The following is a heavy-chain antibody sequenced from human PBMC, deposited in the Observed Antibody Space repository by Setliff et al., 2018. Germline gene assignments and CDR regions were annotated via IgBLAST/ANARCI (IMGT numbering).Heavy chain of an antibody. CDR2: IYYSGST. CDR1: GGSISSSNYY. V-gene: IGHV4-39*07. D-gene: IGHD2-21*02. Sequence: SETLSLTCTVSGGSISSSNYYWGWIRQPPGKGLEWIGSIYYSGSTYYNPSLTSRVTISVDTSKNQFSLKLSSVAAADTAVYYCARGFDVCGGGACYTDGPYYFDYWGLGTLVTVSS. J-gene: IGHJ4*02. CDR3: ARGFDVCGGGACYTDGPYYFDY.